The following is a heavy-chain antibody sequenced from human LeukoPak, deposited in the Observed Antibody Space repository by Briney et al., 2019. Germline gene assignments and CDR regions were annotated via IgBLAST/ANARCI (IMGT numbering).Heavy chain of an antibody. J-gene: IGHJ4*02. V-gene: IGHV1-2*02. CDR1: GYTFTGHY. CDR2: INGNTGDT. CDR3: AREYSSSLFDY. D-gene: IGHD6-13*01. Sequence: ASVKVSCKASGYTFTGHYVHWVRQAPGHGLEWMGWINGNTGDTNYAQRFQGRVTMIRETSISTMYMELSRLRSDDTAVYYCAREYSSSLFDYWGQGTLVTVSS.